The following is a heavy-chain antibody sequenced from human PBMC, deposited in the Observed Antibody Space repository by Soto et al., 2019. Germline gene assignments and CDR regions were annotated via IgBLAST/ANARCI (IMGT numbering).Heavy chain of an antibody. CDR1: GGSISRGHYY. V-gene: IGHV4-30-4*01. Sequence: SETLSLTFTLSGGSISRGHYYWSWIRQPPGKGLEWIGYIYYSGSSYYTPSLKSRATISVDTSKNQFSLKQSSVPAADTAVHYCARAGAYWFDPWGEPTLVTVSS. J-gene: IGHJ5*02. D-gene: IGHD1-26*01. CDR2: IYYSGSS. CDR3: ARAGAYWFDP.